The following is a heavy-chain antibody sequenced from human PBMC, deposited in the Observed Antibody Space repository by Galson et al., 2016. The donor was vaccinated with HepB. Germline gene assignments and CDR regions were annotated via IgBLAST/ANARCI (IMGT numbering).Heavy chain of an antibody. D-gene: IGHD6-6*01. CDR1: GFTFSSYG. V-gene: IGHV3-30*18. J-gene: IGHJ6*02. CDR2: ISHDGSNK. Sequence: SLRLSCAASGFTFSSYGMHWVRQAPGKGLEWVAVISHDGSNKYYADSVKGRFTISRDNSKNTLYLQMNSLRAEDTAVYYCAKVRQLAYSYGMDVWGQGTTVTVSS. CDR3: AKVRQLAYSYGMDV.